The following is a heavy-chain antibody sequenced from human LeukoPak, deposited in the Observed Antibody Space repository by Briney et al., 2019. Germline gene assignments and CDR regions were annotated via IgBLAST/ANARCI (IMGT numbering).Heavy chain of an antibody. V-gene: IGHV3-23*01. CDR3: AKDYIRRAWD. CDR2: ITSNAAST. CDR1: GFTFSSYA. Sequence: GGSLRLSCAASGFTFSSYAMSWVRQAPGKGLEWISTITSNAASTFYADSVKGRFTISRDNSKNTLYLQMYNLRAEDTALYYCAKDYIRRAWDWGQGSPVTVSS. J-gene: IGHJ4*02. D-gene: IGHD7-27*01.